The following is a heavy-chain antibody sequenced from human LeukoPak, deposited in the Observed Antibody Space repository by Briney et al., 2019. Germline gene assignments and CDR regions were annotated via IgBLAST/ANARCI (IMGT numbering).Heavy chain of an antibody. J-gene: IGHJ4*02. CDR2: IYPGDSDS. Sequence: GESLKISCEGSGYSFTNYWVGWVRQMPGKGLEWMGIIYPGDSDSRYSPSFQGQVTISADKSISTAYLQWSSLKASDIAMYYCARRVVRGVYSFDYWGQGTLVTVSS. CDR1: GYSFTNYW. V-gene: IGHV5-51*01. D-gene: IGHD3-10*01. CDR3: ARRVVRGVYSFDY.